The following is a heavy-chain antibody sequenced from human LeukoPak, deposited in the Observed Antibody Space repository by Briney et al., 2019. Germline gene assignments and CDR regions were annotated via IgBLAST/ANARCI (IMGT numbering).Heavy chain of an antibody. Sequence: PGGSLRLSCAASGFTFSSYGMSWVRQAPGKGLEWVSAISGSGGSTYYADSVKGRFTISRDNSKNTLYLQMNGLRAEDTAVYYCAKQPSLRYFDWLPEGDYYFDYWGQGTLVTVSS. J-gene: IGHJ4*02. V-gene: IGHV3-23*01. CDR3: AKQPSLRYFDWLPEGDYYFDY. CDR2: ISGSGGST. CDR1: GFTFSSYG. D-gene: IGHD3-9*01.